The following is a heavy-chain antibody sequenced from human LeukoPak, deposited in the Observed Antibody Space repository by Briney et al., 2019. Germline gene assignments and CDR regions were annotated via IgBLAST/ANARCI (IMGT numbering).Heavy chain of an antibody. CDR2: INHSGST. CDR3: ARQWSVMFDY. CDR1: GGSFSGYY. V-gene: IGHV4-34*01. Sequence: SETLSLTCAVYGGSFSGYYWSWIRQPPGKGLEWIGEINHSGSTNYNPSLKSRVTISVDTSKNQFSLKLSSVTAADTAVYYCARQWSVMFDYWGQGTLVTVSS. J-gene: IGHJ4*02. D-gene: IGHD2-21*01.